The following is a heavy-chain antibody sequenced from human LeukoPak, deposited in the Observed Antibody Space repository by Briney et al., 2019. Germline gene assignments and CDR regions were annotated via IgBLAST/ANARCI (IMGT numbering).Heavy chain of an antibody. J-gene: IGHJ4*02. D-gene: IGHD6-19*01. CDR3: ARGRIAVAGPCDY. CDR1: GGSFSGYY. V-gene: IGHV4-34*01. CDR2: INHSGST. Sequence: SETLSLTCAVYGGSFSGYYWSWIRKPPGKGLEWIGEINHSGSTNYNPSLKSRVTISVDTSKNQFSLKLSSVTAADTAVYYCARGRIAVAGPCDYWGQGTLVTVSS.